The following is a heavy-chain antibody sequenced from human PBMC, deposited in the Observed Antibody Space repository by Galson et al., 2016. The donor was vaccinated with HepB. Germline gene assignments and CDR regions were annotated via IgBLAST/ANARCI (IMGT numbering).Heavy chain of an antibody. CDR1: GVTVSNNY. Sequence: SLRLSCAASGVTVSNNYMSWVRQAPGRGLEWVSVIYSGGDTNNADSVKGRFTISRDNLENTLYLQMNSLRAEDTAIYYCARDTWTWNGGQGTLVTVSS. J-gene: IGHJ4*02. D-gene: IGHD3/OR15-3a*01. V-gene: IGHV3-66*01. CDR2: IYSGGDT. CDR3: ARDTWTWN.